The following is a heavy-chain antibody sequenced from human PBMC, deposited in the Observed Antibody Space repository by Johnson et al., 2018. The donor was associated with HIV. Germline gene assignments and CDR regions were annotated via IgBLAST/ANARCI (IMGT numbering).Heavy chain of an antibody. Sequence: QVQLVESGGGVVPPGGSLRLSCAASRFTFSNYDIHWVRQAPGKGLEWVAVISYDGSSKFYADSVKGRFAISRDHSKNTRYLQMNSLRAEDTAVYYCAKDQGVVGDIVVVVAVEIPFDAFDIWGQGTMVTVSS. CDR1: RFTFSNYD. CDR3: AKDQGVVGDIVVVVAVEIPFDAFDI. J-gene: IGHJ3*02. D-gene: IGHD2-15*01. V-gene: IGHV3-30*18. CDR2: ISYDGSSK.